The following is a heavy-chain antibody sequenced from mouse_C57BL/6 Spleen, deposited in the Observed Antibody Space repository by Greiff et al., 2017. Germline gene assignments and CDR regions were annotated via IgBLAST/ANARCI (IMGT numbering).Heavy chain of an antibody. J-gene: IGHJ2*01. V-gene: IGHV1-64*01. CDR1: GYTFTGYR. CDR3: ARSFVYGDSPYYSDS. D-gene: IGHD2-13*01. Sequence: QVQLQQPGAELVKPGASVKLSCKASGYTFTGYRMHWVKQRPGQGLEWIGMIHPNSGSTNYNEKFKSKATLTVDKSSSTAYMQLSSLTSEDSAVYICARSFVYGDSPYYSDSWGQDATLSVSP. CDR2: IHPNSGST.